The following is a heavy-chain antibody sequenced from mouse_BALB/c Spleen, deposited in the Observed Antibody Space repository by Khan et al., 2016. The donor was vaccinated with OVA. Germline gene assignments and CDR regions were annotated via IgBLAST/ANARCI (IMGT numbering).Heavy chain of an antibody. CDR2: ISSGGDYT. D-gene: IGHD4-1*01. V-gene: IGHV5-6*01. Sequence: EVQLQESGGDLVKPGGSLKLSCAASGFTFSSYSMSWVRQTPDKRLVWVASISSGGDYTYYPDIVKGRFTISRDNAKNTLYLEMSSLKSEDTAMYYCASHLTGSFAYWGQGTLVTVSA. CDR1: GFTFSSYS. CDR3: ASHLTGSFAY. J-gene: IGHJ3*01.